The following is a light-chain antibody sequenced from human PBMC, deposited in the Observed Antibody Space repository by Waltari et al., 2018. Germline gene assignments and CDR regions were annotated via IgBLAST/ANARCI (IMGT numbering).Light chain of an antibody. Sequence: DIQMSQSPSTLSASIGDRVTITCRSSQNMKTWVAWYQQKPGKAPKCLVYKASTLDSGVPSRFSGSGSGTEFTLTISSLQPDDFATYYCQQYDTYPLTFGGGTKVEIK. J-gene: IGKJ4*01. CDR3: QQYDTYPLT. CDR2: KAS. CDR1: QNMKTW. V-gene: IGKV1-5*03.